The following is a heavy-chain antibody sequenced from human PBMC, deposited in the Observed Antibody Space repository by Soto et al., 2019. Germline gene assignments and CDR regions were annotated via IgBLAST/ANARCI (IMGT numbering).Heavy chain of an antibody. J-gene: IGHJ4*02. D-gene: IGHD6-19*01. CDR1: GFTFSSYS. V-gene: IGHV3-21*01. CDR3: ARDRSIAVAGTDYFDY. CDR2: ISSSSSYI. Sequence: PGGSLRLSCAASGFTFSSYSMNWVRQAPGKGLEWVSSISSSSSYIYYADSVKGRFTISRDNAKNSLYLQMNSLRAEDTAVYYCARDRSIAVAGTDYFDYWGQGTLVTVSS.